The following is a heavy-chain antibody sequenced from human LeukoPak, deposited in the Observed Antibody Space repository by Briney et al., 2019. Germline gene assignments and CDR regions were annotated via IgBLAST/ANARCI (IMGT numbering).Heavy chain of an antibody. D-gene: IGHD3-10*02. CDR1: GYTFTSYT. CDR2: INPNSGGT. Sequence: ASVKVSCKASGYTFTSYTITWVRQAPGQGLEWMGWINPNSGGTNYAQKFQGRVTMTRDTSISTAYMELSRLRSDDTAVYYCASFDMFPKSWRGNFDYWGQGTLVTVSS. CDR3: ASFDMFPKSWRGNFDY. J-gene: IGHJ4*02. V-gene: IGHV1-2*02.